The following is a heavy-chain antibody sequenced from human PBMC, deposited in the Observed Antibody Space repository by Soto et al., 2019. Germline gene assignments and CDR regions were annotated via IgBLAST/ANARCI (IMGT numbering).Heavy chain of an antibody. J-gene: IGHJ5*02. CDR2: IIPVYGTV. Sequence: QVQLVQSGAEVKKPGSSMKVSCKASGGSFGSYAINWVRQAPGRRLEWMGGIIPVYGTVNDAQKFQGRVTITADKSTTTVYMELSNLRSEDTALYYCARGFAYSSDWFDLWGQGALVPVSS. V-gene: IGHV1-69*06. CDR3: ARGFAYSSDWFDL. CDR1: GGSFGSYA. D-gene: IGHD4-4*01.